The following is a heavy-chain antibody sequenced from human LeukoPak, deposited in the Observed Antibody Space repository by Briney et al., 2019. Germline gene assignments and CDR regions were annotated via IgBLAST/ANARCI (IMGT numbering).Heavy chain of an antibody. J-gene: IGHJ3*02. CDR2: INPSGGST. Sequence: ASVKVSCKASGYTFTSYYMHWVRQAPGQGLEWMGIINPSGGSTSCAQKFQGRVTMTRDTSTSTVYMELSSLRSEDTAVYYCARSHYDSSGYRGAFDIWGQGTMVTVSS. CDR1: GYTFTSYY. CDR3: ARSHYDSSGYRGAFDI. D-gene: IGHD3-22*01. V-gene: IGHV1-46*01.